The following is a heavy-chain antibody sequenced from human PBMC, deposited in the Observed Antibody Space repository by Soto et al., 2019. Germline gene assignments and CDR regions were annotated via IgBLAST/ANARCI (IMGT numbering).Heavy chain of an antibody. CDR2: IYDSGTT. Sequence: QLQLQESGPGLVKPSETLSLTCTVSSASISSSSYTWGRIRQPPGKGLEWIGRIYDSGTTYYNPYLTSPVTVSVDPSTNQLSLMMTSVTAADTAVYYCSRLHGYCISSSCHFHYAMDVWGQGTTVTVSS. CDR3: SRLHGYCISSSCHFHYAMDV. CDR1: SASISSSSYT. J-gene: IGHJ6*02. V-gene: IGHV4-39*01. D-gene: IGHD2-2*01.